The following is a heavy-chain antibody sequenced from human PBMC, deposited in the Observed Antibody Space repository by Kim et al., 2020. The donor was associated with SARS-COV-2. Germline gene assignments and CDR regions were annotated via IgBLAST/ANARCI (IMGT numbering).Heavy chain of an antibody. J-gene: IGHJ4*02. CDR3: ARGLQYSFDY. V-gene: IGHV3-48*02. CDR1: GFTFRDYS. Sequence: GGSLRLSCAASGFTFRDYSMNWVRQAPGKGLEWVSYIRSGGDVIFYADSVKGRFTISRDDAKSSLYPQMNSLRDEDTAIYYCARGLQYSFDYWGQGILVTVSS. CDR2: IRSGGDVI. D-gene: IGHD4-4*01.